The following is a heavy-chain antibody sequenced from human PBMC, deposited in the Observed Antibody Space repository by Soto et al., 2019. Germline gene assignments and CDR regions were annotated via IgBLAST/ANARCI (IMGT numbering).Heavy chain of an antibody. D-gene: IGHD3-9*01. V-gene: IGHV4-59*01. CDR3: ARAPLRYFDEEMYYFDY. Sequence: SETLSLTCTVSGGSISSYYWSWIRQPPGKGLEWIGYIYYSGGTNYNPSLKSRVTISVDTSKNQYSLKLSSVTAADTAVYYCARAPLRYFDEEMYYFDYWGQGTLVTVSS. CDR2: IYYSGGT. J-gene: IGHJ4*02. CDR1: GGSISSYY.